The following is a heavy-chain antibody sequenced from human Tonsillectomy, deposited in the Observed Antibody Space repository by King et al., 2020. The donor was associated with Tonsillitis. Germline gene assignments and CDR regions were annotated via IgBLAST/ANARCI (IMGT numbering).Heavy chain of an antibody. CDR3: AKGSTMVRGVINRVDY. Sequence: VQLVESGGGLVQPGGSLRLSCAASGFTFSSYAMSWVRQAPGKGLEWVSAISGSGGSTYYADSVKGRFTISRDNSKNTLYLQMNSLRAEDTAVYYCAKGSTMVRGVINRVDYWGQGTLVTVSS. CDR2: ISGSGGST. V-gene: IGHV3-23*04. J-gene: IGHJ4*02. D-gene: IGHD3-10*01. CDR1: GFTFSSYA.